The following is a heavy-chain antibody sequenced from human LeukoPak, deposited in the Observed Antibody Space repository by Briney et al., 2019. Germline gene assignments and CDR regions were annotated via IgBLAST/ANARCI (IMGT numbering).Heavy chain of an antibody. D-gene: IGHD2-2*01. CDR1: GGSISSSRYY. V-gene: IGHV4-39*01. Sequence: SETLSLTCTVSGGSISSSRYYWGWVRQPPGRGLEWIGSIYYSGSTYYNPSLKSRVTISVDTSKKQFSLNLSSVTAADTAVYYCARLRCSSTSCYFYYYYYGMDFWGQGTTVTVSS. CDR3: ARLRCSSTSCYFYYYYYGMDF. CDR2: IYYSGST. J-gene: IGHJ6*02.